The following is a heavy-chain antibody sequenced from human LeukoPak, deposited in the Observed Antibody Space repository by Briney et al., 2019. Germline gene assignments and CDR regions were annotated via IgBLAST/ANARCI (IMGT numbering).Heavy chain of an antibody. CDR2: LYFDGSNK. D-gene: IGHD3-10*01. Sequence: PGGSLRLSCAASGFSLSSYGMHWVRQAPGKGLEWVALLYFDGSNKYYADSVKGRFTISRDNSKNTLYLQMNSLRAEDTAVYYCARDGYYYGSGSYYLDYWGQGTLVTVSS. CDR3: ARDGYYYGSGSYYLDY. J-gene: IGHJ4*02. CDR1: GFSLSSYG. V-gene: IGHV3-33*01.